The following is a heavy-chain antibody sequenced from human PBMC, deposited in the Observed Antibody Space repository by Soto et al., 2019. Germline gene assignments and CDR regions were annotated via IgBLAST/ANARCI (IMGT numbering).Heavy chain of an antibody. Sequence: QVQLVQSGSELKKPGASVKVSCKASGYTFTSYAMNWVRQAPGQGLEWMGWINTNTGNPTYAQGFTGRFVFSLDTXVXTXXLQICSLKAEDTAVYYCARGIGVGGGSSGYYCPDYWGQGTLVTVSS. V-gene: IGHV7-4-1*01. J-gene: IGHJ4*02. CDR2: INTNTGNP. CDR1: GYTFTSYA. D-gene: IGHD3-22*01. CDR3: ARGIGVGGGSSGYYCPDY.